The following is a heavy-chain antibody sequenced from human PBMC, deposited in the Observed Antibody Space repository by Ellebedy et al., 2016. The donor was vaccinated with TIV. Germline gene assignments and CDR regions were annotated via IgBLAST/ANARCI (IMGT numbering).Heavy chain of an antibody. CDR2: IKQDGSEK. CDR1: GFTFSSYW. Sequence: GESLKISXAASGFTFSSYWMSWVRQAPGKGLEWVANIKQDGSEKYYVDSVKGRFTISRDNAKNSLYLQMNSLRAEDTAVYYCARVRRAFDIWGQGTMVTVSS. CDR3: ARVRRAFDI. J-gene: IGHJ3*02. V-gene: IGHV3-7*01.